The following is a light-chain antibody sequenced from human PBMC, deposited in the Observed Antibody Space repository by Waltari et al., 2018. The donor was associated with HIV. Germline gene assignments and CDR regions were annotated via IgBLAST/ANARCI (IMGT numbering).Light chain of an antibody. CDR1: QRFSRSY. V-gene: IGKV3-20*01. CDR3: QQYGSLYT. Sequence: EIVLTQSPGTLSLSPGERATLSCRASQRFSRSYLAWYQQKPGQAPRLLIYDASSRATGIPDRFSGSGSGTDFILTISRLEPEDFAVYYCQQYGSLYTFGQGTKLEIK. CDR2: DAS. J-gene: IGKJ2*01.